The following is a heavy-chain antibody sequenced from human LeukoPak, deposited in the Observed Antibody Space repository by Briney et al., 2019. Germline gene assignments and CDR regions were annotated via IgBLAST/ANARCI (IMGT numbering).Heavy chain of an antibody. CDR1: GGSISSYY. D-gene: IGHD1-26*01. V-gene: IGHV4-59*12. J-gene: IGHJ3*02. CDR2: IYYSGST. CDR3: ARKGNSGSSPTVGAFDI. Sequence: PSETLSLTCTVSGGSISSYYWSWIRQPPGKGLEWLGYIYYSGSTNYNPSLKSRVTISVDTSKNQFSLKLSSVTALDTAVYYCARKGNSGSSPTVGAFDIWGQGTMVTVSS.